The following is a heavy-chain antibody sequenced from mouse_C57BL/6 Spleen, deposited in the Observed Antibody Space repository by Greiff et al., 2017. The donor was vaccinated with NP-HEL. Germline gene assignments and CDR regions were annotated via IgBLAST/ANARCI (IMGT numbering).Heavy chain of an antibody. CDR3: AREGNYDYGDYAMDY. V-gene: IGHV1-82*01. J-gene: IGHJ4*01. CDR2: IYPGDGDT. Sequence: VHLVESGPELVKPGASVKISCKASGYAFSSSWMNWVKQRPGKGLEWIGRIYPGDGDTNYNGKFKGKATLTADKSSSTAYMQLSSLTSEDSAVYFCAREGNYDYGDYAMDYWGQGTSVTVSS. CDR1: GYAFSSSW. D-gene: IGHD2-4*01.